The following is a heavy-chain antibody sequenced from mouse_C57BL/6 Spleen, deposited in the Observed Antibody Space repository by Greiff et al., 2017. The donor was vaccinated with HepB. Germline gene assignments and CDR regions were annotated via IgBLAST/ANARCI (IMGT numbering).Heavy chain of an antibody. V-gene: IGHV5-9-1*02. D-gene: IGHD2-4*01. CDR1: GFTFSSYA. Sequence: EVKVVESGEGLVKPGGSLKLSCAASGFTFSSYAMSWVRQTPEKRLEWVAYISSGGDYIYYADTVKGRFTISRDNARNTLYLQMSSLKSEDTAMYYCTKVNDYDQYWYFDVWGTGTTVTVSS. J-gene: IGHJ1*03. CDR2: ISSGGDYI. CDR3: TKVNDYDQYWYFDV.